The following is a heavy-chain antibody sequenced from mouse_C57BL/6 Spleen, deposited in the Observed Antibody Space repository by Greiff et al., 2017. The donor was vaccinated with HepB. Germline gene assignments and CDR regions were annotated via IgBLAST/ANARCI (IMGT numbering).Heavy chain of an antibody. J-gene: IGHJ4*01. Sequence: QVQLKQSGAELVRPGTSVKVSCKASGYAFTNYLIEWVKQRPGQGLEWIGVINPGSGGTNYNEKFKGKATLTADKSSSTAYMQLSSLTSEDSAVYFCARSGRYYGNHGAYYAMDYWGQGTSVTVSS. V-gene: IGHV1-54*01. CDR3: ARSGRYYGNHGAYYAMDY. D-gene: IGHD2-1*01. CDR2: INPGSGGT. CDR1: GYAFTNYL.